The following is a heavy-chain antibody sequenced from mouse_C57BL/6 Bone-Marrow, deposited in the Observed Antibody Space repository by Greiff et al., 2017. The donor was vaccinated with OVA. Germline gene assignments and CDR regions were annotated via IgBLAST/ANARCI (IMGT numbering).Heavy chain of an antibody. Sequence: VQLQQPGAELVKPGASVKLSCKASGYTFTSYWMQWVKHRPGQGLEWIGEIDPSDSYTNYNQKFKGKATLTVDTSSSTAYMQLSSLTSEDSAVYYYASPYYYCSSYGWYFDVWGTGTTVTVSS. CDR1: GYTFTSYW. CDR2: IDPSDSYT. D-gene: IGHD1-1*01. V-gene: IGHV1-50*01. J-gene: IGHJ1*03. CDR3: ASPYYYCSSYGWYFDV.